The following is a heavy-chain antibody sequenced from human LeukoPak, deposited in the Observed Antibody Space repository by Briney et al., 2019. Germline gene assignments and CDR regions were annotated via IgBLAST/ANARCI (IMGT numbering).Heavy chain of an antibody. CDR1: GFTFSSYG. V-gene: IGHV3-30*18. CDR3: AKGRIWFGEPGGYFDY. CDR2: ISYDGSNK. D-gene: IGHD3-10*01. Sequence: GGSLRLSCAASGFTFSSYGMHWVRQAPGKGLEWVAVISYDGSNKYYADSVKGRFTISRDNSKNTLYLQMNSLRAEDTAVYYCAKGRIWFGEPGGYFDYWGQGTLVTVSS. J-gene: IGHJ4*02.